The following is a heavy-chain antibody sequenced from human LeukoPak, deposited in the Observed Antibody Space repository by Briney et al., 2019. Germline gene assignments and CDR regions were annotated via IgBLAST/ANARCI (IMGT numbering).Heavy chain of an antibody. CDR3: AKDSKGSGTYYDRYFDY. J-gene: IGHJ4*02. CDR2: ISDRGGST. V-gene: IGHV3-23*01. CDR1: GITLSNYG. D-gene: IGHD3-10*01. Sequence: GGSLRLSCVVSGITLSNYGMSWVRQAPGKGLEWVAGISDRGGSTNYADSVKGRFTISRDNSKNTLYLQMNSLRAEDTAVYYCAKDSKGSGTYYDRYFDYWGQGTLVTVSS.